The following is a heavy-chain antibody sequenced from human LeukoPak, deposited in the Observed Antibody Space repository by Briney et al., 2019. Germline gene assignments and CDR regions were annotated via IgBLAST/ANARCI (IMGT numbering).Heavy chain of an antibody. CDR2: ITRSSSYI. CDR3: ARDPYSGNYGAYYYYMDV. D-gene: IGHD1-26*01. CDR1: GFTFSSYN. Sequence: GGSLRLSCAASGFTFSSYNMNWVRQAPGKGLEWVSSITRSSSYIYYADSVKGRFTISRDNAKNSLYLQMDSLRVEDTAEYYCARDPYSGNYGAYYYYMDVWGKGTTVTVSS. J-gene: IGHJ6*03. V-gene: IGHV3-21*06.